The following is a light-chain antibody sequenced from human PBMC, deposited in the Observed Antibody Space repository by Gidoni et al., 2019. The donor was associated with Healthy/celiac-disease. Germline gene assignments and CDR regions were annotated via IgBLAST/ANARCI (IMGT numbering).Light chain of an antibody. Sequence: ELVLPQSPATLSLSPGERATLSCRASQSVSSYVAWYQQKPGQAPRLLIYDASNRATGILARFRGSGPGTYCSLTTSRLEPEVFAVYYGQELSNWPPFGPGTKVDIK. CDR1: QSVSSY. J-gene: IGKJ3*01. CDR2: DAS. CDR3: QELSNWPP. V-gene: IGKV3-11*01.